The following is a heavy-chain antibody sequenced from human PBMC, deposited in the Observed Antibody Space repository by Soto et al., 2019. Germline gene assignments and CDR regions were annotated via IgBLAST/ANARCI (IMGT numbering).Heavy chain of an antibody. CDR3: AMDPYERVAYAAFYI. Sequence: GGSLRLSCIASGISFNNSWMTWVRQAPGKGLEWVANIRRDGNEKQYAGSVKGRFTVSRDNGKNLVFLQMDSLSVEDTAVYYCAMDPYERVAYAAFYIWGQGTVVTVSS. CDR2: IRRDGNEK. V-gene: IGHV3-7*04. J-gene: IGHJ3*02. CDR1: GISFNNSW. D-gene: IGHD3-16*01.